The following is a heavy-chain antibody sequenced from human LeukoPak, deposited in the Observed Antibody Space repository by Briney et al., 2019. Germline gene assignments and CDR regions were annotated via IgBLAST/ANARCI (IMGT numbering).Heavy chain of an antibody. D-gene: IGHD2-2*01. V-gene: IGHV1-3*01. CDR1: GGTFSSYA. CDR2: IDAGNGNT. J-gene: IGHJ4*02. CDR3: ARGSTSDWPLDH. Sequence: ASVTVSCTASGGTFSSYAISWVRQAPGQRLEWMGWIDAGNGNTRYSQKFQGRVTITRDTSTSTAYIELRSLRSEDTAMYYCARGSTSDWPLDHWGQETLVTISS.